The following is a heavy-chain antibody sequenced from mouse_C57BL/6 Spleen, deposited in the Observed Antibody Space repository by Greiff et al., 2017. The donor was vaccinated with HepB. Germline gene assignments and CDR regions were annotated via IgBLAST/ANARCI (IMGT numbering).Heavy chain of an antibody. CDR3: ARRRGYGNYGMDY. J-gene: IGHJ4*01. V-gene: IGHV1-22*01. CDR2: INPNNGGT. CDR1: GYTFTDYN. D-gene: IGHD2-1*01. Sequence: VQLQQSGPELVKPGASVKMSCKASGYTFTDYNMHWVKQSHGKSLEWIGYINPNNGGTSYNQKFKGKATLTVNKSSSTAYMELRSLTSEDSAVYYCARRRGYGNYGMDYWGQGTSVTVSS.